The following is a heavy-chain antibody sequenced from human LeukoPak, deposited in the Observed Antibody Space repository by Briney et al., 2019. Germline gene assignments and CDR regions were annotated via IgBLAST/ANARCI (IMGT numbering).Heavy chain of an antibody. V-gene: IGHV1-69*05. CDR2: IIPIFGTA. J-gene: IGHJ5*02. CDR3: ARAARTIFGVVSGGFDP. Sequence: SVKVSCKASGDTFSSYAISWVRQAPGQGLEWMGGIIPIFGTANYAQKFQGRVTITRNTSISTAYMELSSLRSEDTAVYYCARAARTIFGVVSGGFDPWGQGTLVTVSS. CDR1: GDTFSSYA. D-gene: IGHD3-3*01.